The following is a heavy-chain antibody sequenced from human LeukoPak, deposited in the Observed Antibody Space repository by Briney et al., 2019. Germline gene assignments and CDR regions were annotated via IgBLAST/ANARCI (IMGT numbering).Heavy chain of an antibody. J-gene: IGHJ4*02. V-gene: IGHV3-53*01. CDR2: IYDSSST. CDR3: ARVRNYYFDY. Sequence: GGSLRLSCVASGFSFNNYRMTWVRQAPGKGLEWVSIIYDSSSTYYADSVKGRFTISRDNSKNTLYLQMNSLRAEDTAVYYCARVRNYYFDYWGQGTLVTVSS. CDR1: GFSFNNYR.